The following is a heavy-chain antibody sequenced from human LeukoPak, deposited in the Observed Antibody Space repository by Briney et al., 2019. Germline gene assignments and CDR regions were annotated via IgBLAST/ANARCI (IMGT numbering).Heavy chain of an antibody. Sequence: GGSLRLSCAASGFTFSDYTMNWVRQAPGKGLEWVSSISSSSTYTFYADSLKGRFTISADNAKTSLHLQMNSLTAKDTALYYSMREQNYDRLMITDGIDYWGQGTLVTVSS. CDR3: MREQNYDRLMITDGIDY. V-gene: IGHV3-21*01. J-gene: IGHJ4*02. CDR1: GFTFSDYT. CDR2: ISSSSTYT. D-gene: IGHD3-16*01.